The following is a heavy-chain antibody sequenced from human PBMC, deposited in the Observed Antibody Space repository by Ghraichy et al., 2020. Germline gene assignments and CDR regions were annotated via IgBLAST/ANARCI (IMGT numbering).Heavy chain of an antibody. Sequence: ASVKVSCKASGYTFTSYGISWVRQAPGQGLEWMGWISAYNGDTNYAQKLQGRVTMTTDTSTSTAYMELRSLRSDDTAVYYCARELDIVVVPAAIPLDYWGQGTLVTVSS. CDR2: ISAYNGDT. J-gene: IGHJ4*02. V-gene: IGHV1-18*01. D-gene: IGHD2-2*03. CDR1: GYTFTSYG. CDR3: ARELDIVVVPAAIPLDY.